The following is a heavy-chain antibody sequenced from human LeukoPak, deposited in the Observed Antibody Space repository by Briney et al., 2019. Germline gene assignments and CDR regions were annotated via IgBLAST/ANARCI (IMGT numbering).Heavy chain of an antibody. Sequence: PGRSLRLSCAASGFTFSSYGMHWVRQAPGKGLEWVAVISYDGSNKYYADSVKGRFTISRDNSKNTVYLQMSSLRAEDTAMYYCAKHSHDGSAPYYEVQLDYWGQGTLVTVSS. CDR1: GFTFSSYG. V-gene: IGHV3-30*18. J-gene: IGHJ4*02. CDR3: AKHSHDGSAPYYEVQLDY. CDR2: ISYDGSNK. D-gene: IGHD3-22*01.